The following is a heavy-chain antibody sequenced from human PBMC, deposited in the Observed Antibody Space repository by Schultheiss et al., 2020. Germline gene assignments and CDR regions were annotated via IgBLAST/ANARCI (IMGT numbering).Heavy chain of an antibody. V-gene: IGHV3-15*01. Sequence: WGSLRLSCAASGFTFSNAWMSWVRQAPGKGLEWVGRIKSKTDGGTTDYAAPVKGRFTISRDDSKSIAYLQMDSLRAEDTAVYYCAKTPLFDSGWYFDYWGQGTLVTVSS. D-gene: IGHD6-19*01. J-gene: IGHJ4*02. CDR3: AKTPLFDSGWYFDY. CDR2: IKSKTDGGTT. CDR1: GFTFSNAW.